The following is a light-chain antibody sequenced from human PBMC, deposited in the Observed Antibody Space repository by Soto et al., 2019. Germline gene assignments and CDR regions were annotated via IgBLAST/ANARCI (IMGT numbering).Light chain of an antibody. CDR1: NLGDKR. CDR3: QVWDIMTDNYV. Sequence: SYELTQPPSVSVAPETTATFTCGGTNLGDKRVHWYRQKPGQAPVLLISYDSDRPSGIPERFSGSNSGNTATLTISRVEAGDEADYYCQVWDIMTDNYVFGGGTKLTVL. CDR2: YDS. J-gene: IGLJ1*01. V-gene: IGLV3-21*04.